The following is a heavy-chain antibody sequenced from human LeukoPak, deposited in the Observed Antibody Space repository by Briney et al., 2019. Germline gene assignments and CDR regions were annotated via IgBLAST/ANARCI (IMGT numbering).Heavy chain of an antibody. CDR3: ARGGEYSSSWVRYYFDY. J-gene: IGHJ4*02. D-gene: IGHD6-6*01. V-gene: IGHV3-53*04. CDR2: IYSGGST. CDR1: GFTFSSYW. Sequence: GGSLRLSCAASGFTFSSYWMSWVRQAPGKGLEWVSVIYSGGSTYYADSVKGRFTISRHNSKNTLYLQMNSLRAEDTAVYYCARGGEYSSSWVRYYFDYWGQGTLVTVSS.